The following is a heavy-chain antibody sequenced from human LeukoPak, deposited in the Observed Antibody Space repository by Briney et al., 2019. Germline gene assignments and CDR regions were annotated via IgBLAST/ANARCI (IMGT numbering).Heavy chain of an antibody. CDR1: GFTFSSYS. V-gene: IGHV3-21*01. CDR3: ARDLSLRSSAFDI. Sequence: GGSLRLSCAASGFTFSSYSVNWVRQAPGKGLEWVSSISSSSSYIYYADSVKGRFTISRDNAKNSLYLQMNSLRAEDTAVYYCARDLSLRSSAFDIWGQGTMVTVSS. J-gene: IGHJ3*02. CDR2: ISSSSSYI. D-gene: IGHD5-12*01.